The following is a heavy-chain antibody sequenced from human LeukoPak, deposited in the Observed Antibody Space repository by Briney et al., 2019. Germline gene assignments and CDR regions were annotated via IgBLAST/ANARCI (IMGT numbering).Heavy chain of an antibody. D-gene: IGHD3-3*01. Sequence: ASVKGSCKASGYTFTSYGISWVRQAPGQGLEWMGWISAYNGNTNYAQKLQGRVTMTTDTSTSTAYMELRSLRSDDTAVYYCAAIRFLEWLDPYYYYGMDVWGQGTTVTVSS. CDR3: AAIRFLEWLDPYYYYGMDV. CDR2: ISAYNGNT. V-gene: IGHV1-18*01. J-gene: IGHJ6*02. CDR1: GYTFTSYG.